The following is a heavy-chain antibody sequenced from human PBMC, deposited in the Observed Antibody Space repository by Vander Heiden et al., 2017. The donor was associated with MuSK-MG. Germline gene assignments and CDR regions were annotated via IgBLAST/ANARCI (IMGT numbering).Heavy chain of an antibody. D-gene: IGHD4-17*01. CDR1: GGSISSYY. Sequence: QVQLQESGPGLVKPSETLSLTCTVSGGSISSYYWSWIRQPPGKGLDGIGYIYYSGSTNYNPALKSRVTISVDTSKNQFSLKLSSVTAADTAVYYCASTDYGDYITFDYWGQGTLVTVSS. CDR2: IYYSGST. J-gene: IGHJ4*02. CDR3: ASTDYGDYITFDY. V-gene: IGHV4-59*01.